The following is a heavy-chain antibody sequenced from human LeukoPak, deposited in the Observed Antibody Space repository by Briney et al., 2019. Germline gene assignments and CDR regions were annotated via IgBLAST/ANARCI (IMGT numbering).Heavy chain of an antibody. CDR3: ARSRRAYGSGSLDY. V-gene: IGHV5-51*01. Sequence: LGESLKISCKGSGYSFTSYWIGWLRQMPGKGLEWMGIIYPGDSDTRYSPSFQGQVTISADKSISTAYLQWSSLKASDTAMYYCARSRRAYGSGSLDYWGQGTLVTVSS. CDR1: GYSFTSYW. CDR2: IYPGDSDT. J-gene: IGHJ4*02. D-gene: IGHD3-10*01.